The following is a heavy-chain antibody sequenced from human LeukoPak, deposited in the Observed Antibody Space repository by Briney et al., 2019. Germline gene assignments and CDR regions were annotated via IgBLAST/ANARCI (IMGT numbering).Heavy chain of an antibody. J-gene: IGHJ6*03. D-gene: IGHD1-1*01. Sequence: GGSLRLSCAGSGFRFSTYSIKWVRQAPGKGLEWVSHIGGSGSFIYYADSVRGRFTISRDNAKNSVYLQMNSLRDEDTAVYFCARLLATWNYYYMDVWGKGTTVTVSS. V-gene: IGHV3-48*02. CDR1: GFRFSTYS. CDR2: IGGSGSFI. CDR3: ARLLATWNYYYMDV.